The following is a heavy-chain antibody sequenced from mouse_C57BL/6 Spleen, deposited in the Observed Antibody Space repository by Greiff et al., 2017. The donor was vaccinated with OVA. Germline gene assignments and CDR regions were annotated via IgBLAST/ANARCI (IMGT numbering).Heavy chain of an antibody. J-gene: IGHJ2*01. CDR3: ARSDYYSKGSSFDD. V-gene: IGHV1-69*01. CDR1: GYTFTSYC. CDR2: IDPADSYT. D-gene: IGHD2-5*01. Sequence: QVQLQQPGAELVMPGASVKLSCKASGYTFTSYCMHWVKQRPGQGLEWIGEIDPADSYTNYNQKFKGKSTLTVDKSSSTAYMQLSSLTSEDSAVYYCARSDYYSKGSSFDDWGQGTTLTVSS.